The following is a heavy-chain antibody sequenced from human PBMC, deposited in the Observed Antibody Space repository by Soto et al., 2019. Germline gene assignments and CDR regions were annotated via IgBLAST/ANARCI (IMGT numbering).Heavy chain of an antibody. CDR3: ARDKGTWRPTEHYYYYYGMDV. V-gene: IGHV1-2*04. CDR1: GYTFTGYY. CDR2: INPNSGGT. Sequence: ASVKVSCKASGYTFTGYYMHWVRQAPGQGLEWMGWINPNSGGTNYAQKFQGWVTMTRDTSISTAYMELSRLRSDDTAVYYCARDKGTWRPTEHYYYYYGMDVWGQGTTVTVSS. D-gene: IGHD4-4*01. J-gene: IGHJ6*02.